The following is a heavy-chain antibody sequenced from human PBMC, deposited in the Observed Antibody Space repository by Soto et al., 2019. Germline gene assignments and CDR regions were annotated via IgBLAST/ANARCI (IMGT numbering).Heavy chain of an antibody. J-gene: IGHJ5*02. D-gene: IGHD3-22*01. V-gene: IGHV4-30-4*01. CDR3: SRGVTVFARDGYYYFDDL. CDR2: IFNSGSA. CDR1: GGSISRGDNY. Sequence: TLSLTCTVSGGSISRGDNYWSWIRQPPWKCLEWIGDIFNSGSAHYNPSLKNRITISIDTSKNQFLLKMTSVTAEDTAVYFFSRGVTVFARDGYYYFDDLGGQGMRVNVSS.